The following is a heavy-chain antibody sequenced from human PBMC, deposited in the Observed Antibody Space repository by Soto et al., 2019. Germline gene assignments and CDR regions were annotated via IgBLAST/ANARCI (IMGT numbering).Heavy chain of an antibody. Sequence: ASVKVSCKAPADTFTSYYMNWVRQAPGQGLEWMGIINPNGGSTRYAQKFQGRVTFTRDTPASTVYMELRSLRSDDTAFYYCARSSGGLSGIIIEGSNWLGPWAQGTLVTGSA. CDR2: INPNGGST. CDR1: ADTFTSYY. V-gene: IGHV1-46*01. D-gene: IGHD3-16*02. J-gene: IGHJ5*02. CDR3: ARSSGGLSGIIIEGSNWLGP.